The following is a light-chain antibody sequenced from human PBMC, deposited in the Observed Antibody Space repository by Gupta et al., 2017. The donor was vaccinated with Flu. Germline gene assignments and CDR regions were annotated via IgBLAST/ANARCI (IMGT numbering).Light chain of an antibody. J-gene: IGKJ1*01. CDR3: QQYNSSTWP. CDR2: KAS. Sequence: DIQMTQSPSTLAASLGDRVTITCRASQSISSWLAWYQQKPGKAPKLLIYKASRVESEVPSRFSGSGSGTEFTLTISSLQPDDFATYYCQQYNSSTWPFGQGTKVEIK. V-gene: IGKV1-5*03. CDR1: QSISSW.